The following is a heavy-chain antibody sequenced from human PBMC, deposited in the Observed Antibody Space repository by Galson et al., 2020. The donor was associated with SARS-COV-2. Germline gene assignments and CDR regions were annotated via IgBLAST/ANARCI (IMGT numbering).Heavy chain of an antibody. D-gene: IGHD6-19*01. Sequence: ESRPTLVKPTQTLTLTSTFSGFSLSSRATCVSWIRQPPGTPLEWLPRIHSHNNKYYNTSLKTRPTIPKDTTKNKLVLTMTNMDPVDTATYYCARIVSRTVADTGRRGAFDIWGQGTMVTVSS. CDR1: GFSLSSRATC. J-gene: IGHJ3*02. CDR2: IHSHNNK. V-gene: IGHV2-70*11. CDR3: ARIVSRTVADTGRRGAFDI.